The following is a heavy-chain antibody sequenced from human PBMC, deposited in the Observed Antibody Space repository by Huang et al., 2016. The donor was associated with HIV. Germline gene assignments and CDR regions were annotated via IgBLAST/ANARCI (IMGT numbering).Heavy chain of an antibody. CDR1: GLIFSNYW. V-gene: IGHV3-7*01. Sequence: EVQLVESGGGLVQPGGSLRLSCAASGLIFSNYWMSWVRQGPGKGLEWVANIKEDGSEKYYVDSVKGRFTISRDNAKNSLYLQMSSLRAEDTAVYYCARDTKYYYDSSGPLTIWGQGTLVTVSS. D-gene: IGHD3-22*01. J-gene: IGHJ4*02. CDR2: IKEDGSEK. CDR3: ARDTKYYYDSSGPLTI.